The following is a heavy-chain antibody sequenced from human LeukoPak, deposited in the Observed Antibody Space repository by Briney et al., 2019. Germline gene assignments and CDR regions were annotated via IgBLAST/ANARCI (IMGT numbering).Heavy chain of an antibody. D-gene: IGHD4-11*01. CDR3: AKARWDYSNCLGGFDP. Sequence: PGGSLRLSCAASGFTFSSYAMSWVRQAPGKGLEWVSTISASGGSTYYADSVKGRFTISRDNPKNTLYLQMNSLRAEDTAVYYCAKARWDYSNCLGGFDPWGQGTLVTVSS. CDR2: ISASGGST. CDR1: GFTFSSYA. J-gene: IGHJ5*02. V-gene: IGHV3-23*01.